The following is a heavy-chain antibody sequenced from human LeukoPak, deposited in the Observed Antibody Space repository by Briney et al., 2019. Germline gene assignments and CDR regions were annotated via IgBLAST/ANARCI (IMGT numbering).Heavy chain of an antibody. CDR2: ISSSSSYI. J-gene: IGHJ5*02. Sequence: GGSLRLSCAASGFTFSSYSMNWVRQAPGKGLEWVSSISSSSSYIYYADSVKGRFTISRDNAKNSLYLQMNSLRAEDTAVYYCARGVVVVPAATENWFDPWGQGTLVTVSS. D-gene: IGHD2-2*01. V-gene: IGHV3-21*01. CDR1: GFTFSSYS. CDR3: ARGVVVVPAATENWFDP.